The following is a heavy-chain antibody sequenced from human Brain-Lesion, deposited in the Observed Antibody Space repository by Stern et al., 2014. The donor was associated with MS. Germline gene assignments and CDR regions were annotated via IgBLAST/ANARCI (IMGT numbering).Heavy chain of an antibody. CDR1: GFPFSSYW. Sequence: QLVQSGGGLVQPGGSLRLSCAASGFPFSSYWMNWVRRAPGKGLEWVANIKEDGSETYYVDSVKGRFTISRDNAKNSLYLQMNSLRAEDTAVYYCARGSDTWGQGTLVTVSS. D-gene: IGHD2-15*01. CDR2: IKEDGSET. V-gene: IGHV3-7*01. CDR3: ARGSDT. J-gene: IGHJ5*02.